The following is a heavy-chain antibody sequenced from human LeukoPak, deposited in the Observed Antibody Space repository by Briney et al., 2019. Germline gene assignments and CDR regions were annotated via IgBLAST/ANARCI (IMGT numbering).Heavy chain of an antibody. V-gene: IGHV4-39*01. D-gene: IGHD1-1*01. Sequence: KPSETLSLTCTVSGGSISISNYYWAWIRQPPGKGLEWIGNIYYSGSTSYSPALESRVIISVDTSKNQFSLKLSSVTAADTAVYYCARHHHHWSFDTWGRGTLVTVSS. CDR1: GGSISISNYY. J-gene: IGHJ5*02. CDR3: ARHHHHWSFDT. CDR2: IYYSGST.